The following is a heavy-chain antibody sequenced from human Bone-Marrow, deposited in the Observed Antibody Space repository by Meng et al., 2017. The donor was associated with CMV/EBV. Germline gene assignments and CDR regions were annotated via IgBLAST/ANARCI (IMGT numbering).Heavy chain of an antibody. CDR1: GGSISSDNHY. CDR3: ARVWWVYVMDV. V-gene: IGHV4-39*07. J-gene: IGHJ6*02. D-gene: IGHD2-15*01. CDR2: VYYSGNT. Sequence: SETLSLTCTVSGGSISSDNHYWGWIRQPPGKGLEWIGIVYYSGNTYYNLSLKSRLKISVDTSKNQFSLKLSSVTAADTAVYYCARVWWVYVMDVWGQGTTVTVSS.